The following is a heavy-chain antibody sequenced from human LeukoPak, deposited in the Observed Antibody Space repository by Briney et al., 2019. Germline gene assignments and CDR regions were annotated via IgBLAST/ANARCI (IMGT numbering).Heavy chain of an antibody. Sequence: PGGSLRLSCAASGFTFSSYAMSWVRQAPGKGLQWVSAISGSGGSTYYADSVKGRFTISRDNSKNTLYLQMNSLRAEDTAVYYCVKDGVLRGYCSSTSCFFDYWGQGTLVTVSS. CDR1: GFTFSSYA. CDR3: VKDGVLRGYCSSTSCFFDY. J-gene: IGHJ4*02. CDR2: ISGSGGST. D-gene: IGHD2-2*01. V-gene: IGHV3-23*01.